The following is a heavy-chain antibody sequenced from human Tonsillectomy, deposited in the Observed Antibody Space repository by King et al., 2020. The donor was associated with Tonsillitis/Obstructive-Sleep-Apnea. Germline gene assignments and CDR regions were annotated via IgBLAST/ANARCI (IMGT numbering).Heavy chain of an antibody. J-gene: IGHJ5*02. CDR3: ALIDYSSGGDWFDP. D-gene: IGHD6-25*01. Sequence: TLQESGPTLVKPTQTLTLTCSFSGFSLSTSGVGVGWIRQPPGKALEWLALIYWDDDKRYSPSLKSRLTITKDTSKNQVVLTMTNMDPVDTATYYCALIDYSSGGDWFDPWGQGTLVTVSS. V-gene: IGHV2-5*02. CDR1: GFSLSTSGVG. CDR2: IYWDDDK.